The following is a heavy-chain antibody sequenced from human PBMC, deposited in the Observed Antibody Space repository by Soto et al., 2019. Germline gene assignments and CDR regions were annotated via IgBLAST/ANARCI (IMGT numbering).Heavy chain of an antibody. Sequence: QLQLQESGPGLVKHSQTLSLTCAVSGGSISNGGYYWSWIRQHPGKGLEWIGSIYFSGRTYYNPSLKSRVTISVATPKNQFSLKLSSVTAADTAVYYFARDSHSQQPNHRWGGGYMDVWGKGTTVTVSS. CDR1: GGSISNGGYY. CDR3: ARDSHSQQPNHRWGGGYMDV. J-gene: IGHJ6*03. CDR2: IYFSGRT. V-gene: IGHV4-31*11. D-gene: IGHD6-13*01.